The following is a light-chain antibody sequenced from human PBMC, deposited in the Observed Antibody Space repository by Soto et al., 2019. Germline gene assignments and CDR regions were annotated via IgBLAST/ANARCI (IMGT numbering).Light chain of an antibody. V-gene: IGKV4-1*01. CDR3: QHYYSIPWT. CDR1: QSVLYSSNNKNC. J-gene: IGKJ1*01. CDR2: WAS. Sequence: DIVMTQSPDSLAVSLGERATINCKSSQSVLYSSNNKNCLAWYQQKPGQPPRLLIYWASTRESGVPDRFSGSGSGTDFTLTISSLQAEDVAVYYCQHYYSIPWTFGQGTNVEIK.